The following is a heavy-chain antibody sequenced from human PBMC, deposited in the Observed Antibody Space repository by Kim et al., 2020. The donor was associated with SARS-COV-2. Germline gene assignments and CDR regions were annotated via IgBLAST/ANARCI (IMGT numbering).Heavy chain of an antibody. CDR2: ISYDGSNK. CDR3: ARDQNITMVQGVIIWGGYQNAFDI. D-gene: IGHD3-10*01. J-gene: IGHJ3*02. CDR1: GFTFSSYA. Sequence: GGSLRLSCAASGFTFSSYAMHWVRQAPGKGLEWVAVISYDGSNKYYVDSVKGRFTISRDNSKNTLYLQMNSLRAEDTAVYYCARDQNITMVQGVIIWGGYQNAFDIWGQGTMVTVSS. V-gene: IGHV3-30*04.